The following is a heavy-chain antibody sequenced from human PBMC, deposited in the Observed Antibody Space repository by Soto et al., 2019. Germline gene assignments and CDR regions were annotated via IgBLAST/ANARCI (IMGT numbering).Heavy chain of an antibody. J-gene: IGHJ4*02. CDR3: AGDGYYDSSGYRSDFDY. CDR2: ISAYNGNT. V-gene: IGHV1-18*01. Sequence: QVQLVQSGAEVKKPGASVKVSCKASGYTFTSYGISWVRQAPGQGLEWMGWISAYNGNTNYAKKLQGRVTMTTDTSTSTAYMEVRSLRSDETAVDYCAGDGYYDSSGYRSDFDYWGQGTLVTVSS. D-gene: IGHD3-22*01. CDR1: GYTFTSYG.